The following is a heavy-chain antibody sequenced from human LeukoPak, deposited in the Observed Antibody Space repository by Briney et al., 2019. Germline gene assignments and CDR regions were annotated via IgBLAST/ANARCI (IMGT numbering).Heavy chain of an antibody. CDR3: AREANYYGSGSYFEGTFDY. D-gene: IGHD3-10*01. V-gene: IGHV4-59*01. J-gene: IGHJ4*02. CDR1: GGSISSYY. Sequence: KASETLSLTCTVSGGSISSYYWSWIRQPAGKGLEWIGYIYHNGITNYNPSLKSRVTISIDTSKNEFSLKLTSVTAADTAVYYCAREANYYGSGSYFEGTFDYWGQGSLVTVSS. CDR2: IYHNGIT.